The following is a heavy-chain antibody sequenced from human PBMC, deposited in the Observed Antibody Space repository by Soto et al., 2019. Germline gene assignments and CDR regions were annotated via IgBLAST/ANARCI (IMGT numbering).Heavy chain of an antibody. V-gene: IGHV3-33*01. D-gene: IGHD2-15*01. CDR3: ARGYCSGGSCYRNFDY. CDR2: IWYDGSNK. J-gene: IGHJ4*02. Sequence: GGSLRLSCAASGFTFSSYGMHWVRQAPGKGLEWVAVIWYDGSNKYYADSVKGRFTISRDNSKNTLYLQMNSLRAEDTAVYYCARGYCSGGSCYRNFDYWGQGTLVTVSS. CDR1: GFTFSSYG.